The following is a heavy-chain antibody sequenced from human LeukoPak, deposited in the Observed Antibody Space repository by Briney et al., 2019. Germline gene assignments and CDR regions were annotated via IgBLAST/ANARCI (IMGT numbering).Heavy chain of an antibody. CDR2: INHSGST. Sequence: SETLSLTCAVYGGSFSGYYWSWIRQPPGKGLEWIGEINHSGSTNYNPSLKSRVTISVDTSKNQFSLKLSSVTAADTAVYYCARGGRRQQLVLFWFDPWGQGTLVTVSS. CDR3: ARGGRRQQLVLFWFDP. J-gene: IGHJ5*02. D-gene: IGHD6-13*01. V-gene: IGHV4-34*01. CDR1: GGSFSGYY.